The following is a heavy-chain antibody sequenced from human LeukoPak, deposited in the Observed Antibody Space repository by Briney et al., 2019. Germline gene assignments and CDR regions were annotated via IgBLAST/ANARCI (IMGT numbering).Heavy chain of an antibody. D-gene: IGHD2-2*01. V-gene: IGHV3-48*01. J-gene: IGHJ3*01. CDR1: GFTFISYS. CDR2: ISSSSSTI. Sequence: SGGSLRLSCAASGFTFISYSMNWVRQAPGKGLEWVSYISSSSSTIYYADSVKGRFTISRDNSKNTLYLQMNSLRAEDTAVYYCARRYCSSTNCYAFDVWGQGTVVTVSS. CDR3: ARRYCSSTNCYAFDV.